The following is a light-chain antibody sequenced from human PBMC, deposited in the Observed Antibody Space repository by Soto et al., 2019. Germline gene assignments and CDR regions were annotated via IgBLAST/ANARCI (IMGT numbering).Light chain of an antibody. V-gene: IGKV3-11*01. Sequence: EIVLTQSPATLSLSPGERATLSCRASKSVSTFLALHKQKPSQAPRLLIYEASSRATGIPARFSGSGSGPDCTLAISSLEPEDFAVYYCQQRSNWPPFTFGQGTRLEI. CDR3: QQRSNWPPFT. CDR2: EAS. J-gene: IGKJ5*01. CDR1: KSVSTF.